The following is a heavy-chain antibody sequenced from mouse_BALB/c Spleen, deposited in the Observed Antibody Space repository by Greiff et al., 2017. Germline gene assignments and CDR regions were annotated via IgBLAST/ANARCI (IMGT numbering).Heavy chain of an antibody. D-gene: IGHD2-4*01. CDR3: ARSGYDYPWFAY. CDR1: GFNIKDTY. V-gene: IGHV14-3*02. Sequence: VQLQQSGAELVKPGASVKLSCTASGFNIKDTYMHWVKQRPEQGLEWIGRIDPANGNTKYDPKFQGKATITADTSSNTAYLQLSSLTSEDTAVYYCARSGYDYPWFAYWGQGTLVTVSA. CDR2: IDPANGNT. J-gene: IGHJ3*01.